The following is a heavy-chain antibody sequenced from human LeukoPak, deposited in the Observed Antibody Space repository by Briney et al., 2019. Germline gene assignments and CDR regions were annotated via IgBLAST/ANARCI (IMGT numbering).Heavy chain of an antibody. J-gene: IGHJ4*02. CDR2: INIDGSTT. V-gene: IGHV3-74*01. D-gene: IGHD6-25*01. Sequence: GGSLRLSCGASGFTFRSYWMHWVRQAPGKGLVWVSRINIDGSTTNYADSVKGRFTISRDNAENTMYLQMNSLRSEDSAVYYCARGSPAAVWGQGALVTVSS. CDR1: GFTFRSYW. CDR3: ARGSPAAV.